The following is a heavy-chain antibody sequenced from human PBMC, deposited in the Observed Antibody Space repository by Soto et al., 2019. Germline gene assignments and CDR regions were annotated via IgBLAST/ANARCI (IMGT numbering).Heavy chain of an antibody. CDR2: ISYDGSNK. J-gene: IGHJ4*02. CDR1: GFTFSSYA. Sequence: QVQLVESGGGVVQPGRSLRLSCAASGFTFSSYAMHWVRQAPGKGLEWVAVISYDGSNKYYADSVKGRFTISRDNSKNTLYLQMNSLRAEDTAVYYCARYLGYSYDTLAWGQGTLVTVSS. CDR3: ARYLGYSYDTLA. V-gene: IGHV3-30-3*01. D-gene: IGHD5-18*01.